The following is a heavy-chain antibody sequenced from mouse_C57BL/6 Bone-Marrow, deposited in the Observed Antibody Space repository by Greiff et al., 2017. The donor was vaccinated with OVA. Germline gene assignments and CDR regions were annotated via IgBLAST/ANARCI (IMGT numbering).Heavy chain of an antibody. Sequence: VQLQQSGAELVRPGASVKLSCTASGFNITDDYMHWVKQRPEQGLEWIGWIDPENGDTEYASKFQGKATITADTSSNTAYLQLSSLTSEDTAVYYCTSYGNFDYWGRGTTLTVSS. D-gene: IGHD2-1*01. V-gene: IGHV14-4*01. CDR3: TSYGNFDY. J-gene: IGHJ2*01. CDR1: GFNITDDY. CDR2: IDPENGDT.